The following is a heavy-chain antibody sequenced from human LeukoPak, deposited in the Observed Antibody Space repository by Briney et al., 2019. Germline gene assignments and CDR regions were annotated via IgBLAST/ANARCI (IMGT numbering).Heavy chain of an antibody. J-gene: IGHJ4*02. CDR1: GFTFNSYA. V-gene: IGHV3-23*01. CDR2: ISASGGST. D-gene: IGHD3-16*01. Sequence: GGSLRLSCAASGFTFNSYAMSWVRQAPGKGLEWVSIISASGGSTYYADSVKGRFTISRDNSKNTLYLQMNSLRAEDTAVYNCATQGGNFDYWGQGTLVTVSS. CDR3: ATQGGNFDY.